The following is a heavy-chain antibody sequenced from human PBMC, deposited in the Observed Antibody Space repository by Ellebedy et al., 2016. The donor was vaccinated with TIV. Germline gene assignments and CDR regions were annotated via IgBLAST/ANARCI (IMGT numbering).Heavy chain of an antibody. CDR1: GFTVSSSY. V-gene: IGHV3-66*01. Sequence: PGGSLRLSCAASGFTVSSSYMTWVRQAPGKGLEWVSVVYSGGNTYYADSVKGRFTISRANSKNTLSLEMNSLRVDDTAVYFCASGPVRYTQKGGFLDYWGQGTLVTVSS. CDR2: VYSGGNT. CDR3: ASGPVRYTQKGGFLDY. J-gene: IGHJ4*02. D-gene: IGHD3-16*01.